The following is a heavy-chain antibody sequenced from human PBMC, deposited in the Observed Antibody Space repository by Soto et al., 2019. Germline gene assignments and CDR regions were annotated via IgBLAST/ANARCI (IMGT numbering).Heavy chain of an antibody. V-gene: IGHV1-8*01. Sequence: ASVKVSCKASGYTFTSYDINWVRQATGQGLEWMGWMNPNSGNTGYAQKFQGRVTMTRNTSISTAYMELSSLRSEDTAVYYCASCRGYDFWSGCRSMDVWGKGTTVTVSS. CDR2: MNPNSGNT. D-gene: IGHD3-3*01. CDR3: ASCRGYDFWSGCRSMDV. CDR1: GYTFTSYD. J-gene: IGHJ6*03.